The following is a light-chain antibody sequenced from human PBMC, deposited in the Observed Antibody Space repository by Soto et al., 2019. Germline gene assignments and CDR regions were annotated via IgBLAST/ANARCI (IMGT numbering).Light chain of an antibody. V-gene: IGLV1-47*01. Sequence: QSVLTQPPSASGTPGQRVTISCSGSSSNIESNYVYWYQQLPGTAPRLLTYGNNQPPSGVPDRFSGSKSGTSASLAISALRSEDEAEYDCTVRDESLRGRLFGAGTKLTVL. J-gene: IGLJ2*01. CDR2: GNN. CDR1: SSNIESNY. CDR3: TVRDESLRGRL.